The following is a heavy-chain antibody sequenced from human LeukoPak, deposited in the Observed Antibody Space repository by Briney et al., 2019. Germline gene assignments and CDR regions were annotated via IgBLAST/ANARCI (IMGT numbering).Heavy chain of an antibody. CDR2: ISWNSGSI. J-gene: IGHJ5*02. Sequence: GRSLRLSCAASGFTFDDYAMHWVRQAPGKGLEWVSGISWNSGSIGYADSVKGRFTISRDNAKNSLYLQMNSLRAEDTAVYYCARVSFYDSSGYYPWGQGTLVTVSS. D-gene: IGHD3-22*01. CDR3: ARVSFYDSSGYYP. CDR1: GFTFDDYA. V-gene: IGHV3-9*01.